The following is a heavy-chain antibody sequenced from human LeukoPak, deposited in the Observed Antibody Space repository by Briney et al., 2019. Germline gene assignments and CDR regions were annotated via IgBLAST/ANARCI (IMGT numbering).Heavy chain of an antibody. J-gene: IGHJ4*02. D-gene: IGHD3-10*01. CDR3: TRDGEGASHF. CDR1: GFSFSNYW. Sequence: GGSLRLSCVGSGFSFSNYWMGWIRQAPGKGLEWVANTKPDEREKYYADSVKGRFIISRDNAKNSLYLQINSLRVDDTAIYYCTRDGEGASHFWGQGTLVTVSS. CDR2: TKPDEREK. V-gene: IGHV3-7*03.